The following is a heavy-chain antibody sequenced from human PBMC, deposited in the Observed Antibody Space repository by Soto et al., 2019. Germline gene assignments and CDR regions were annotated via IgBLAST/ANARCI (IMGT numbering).Heavy chain of an antibody. CDR2: IYHSGST. V-gene: IGHV4-4*02. CDR1: GGSISSSNW. Sequence: QVQLQESGPGLVKPSGTLSLTCAVSGGSISSSNWWSWVRQPPGKGLEWIGEIYHSGSTNYNSSLKSRVTISVDKYKIQFSLKLSSVTAADTAVYYCASKAWDPPRWFDPWGQGTLVTVSS. J-gene: IGHJ5*02. D-gene: IGHD1-26*01. CDR3: ASKAWDPPRWFDP.